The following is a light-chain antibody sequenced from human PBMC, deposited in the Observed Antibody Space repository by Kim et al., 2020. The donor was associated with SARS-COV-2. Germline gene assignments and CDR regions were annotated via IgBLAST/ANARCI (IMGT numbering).Light chain of an antibody. CDR2: AAS. Sequence: SASVGDRVTITCRASQTISFYLNWYQQKPGKAPNLLIYAASSLQSGVPSRFSGVGSETDFTLTISSLQPEDFATYFCQQSYHTPYTFGQGTKLEI. CDR1: QTISFY. J-gene: IGKJ2*01. V-gene: IGKV1-39*01. CDR3: QQSYHTPYT.